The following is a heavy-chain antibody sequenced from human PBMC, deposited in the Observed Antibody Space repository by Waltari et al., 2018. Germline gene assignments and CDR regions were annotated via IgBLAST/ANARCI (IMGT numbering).Heavy chain of an antibody. D-gene: IGHD5-12*01. CDR3: AKAPSGYDPYFDY. V-gene: IGHV3-23*03. CDR2: IYRGGSI. CDR1: GFTFSNYA. Sequence: GSLRLSCAASGFTFSNYAMNWVRQAPGKGLEWVSVIYRGGSIYYADSVKGRFTISRDNSNNTLYVQMNSLRVEDTAVYYCAKAPSGYDPYFDYWGQGTLVTVSS. J-gene: IGHJ4*02.